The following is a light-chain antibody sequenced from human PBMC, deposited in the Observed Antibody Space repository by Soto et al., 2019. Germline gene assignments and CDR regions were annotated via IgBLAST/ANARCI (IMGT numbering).Light chain of an antibody. CDR2: EVS. J-gene: IGLJ3*02. Sequence: QSALTQPPSASGSPGQSVTISCTGSSSDVGAYNYVSWYQQHPGKAPKLMIHEVSKRPSGVPDRFSGSKSGNTASLTVSGLRADDEADYYCSSYAGSNNWVFGGGTKLTVL. CDR3: SSYAGSNNWV. V-gene: IGLV2-8*01. CDR1: SSDVGAYNY.